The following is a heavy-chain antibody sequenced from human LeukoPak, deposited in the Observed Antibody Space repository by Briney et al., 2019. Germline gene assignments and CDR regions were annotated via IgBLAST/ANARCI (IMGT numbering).Heavy chain of an antibody. CDR1: GFTFSSYW. J-gene: IGHJ3*02. CDR2: IKQDGSEK. V-gene: IGHV3-7*01. CDR3: ARGLAGPPQEAFDI. Sequence: GGSLRLSCAASGFTFSSYWMNWVRQAPGKGLEWVANIKQDGSEKHYVDPVKGRFTISRDNAKNSLYLQMNSLRAEDTALCYCARGLAGPPQEAFDIWGQGTMVTVSS.